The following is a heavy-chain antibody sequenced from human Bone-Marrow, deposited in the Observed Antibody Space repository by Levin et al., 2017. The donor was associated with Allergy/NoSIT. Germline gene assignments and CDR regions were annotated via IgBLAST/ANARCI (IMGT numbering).Heavy chain of an antibody. V-gene: IGHV3-7*01. D-gene: IGHD3-16*01. J-gene: IGHJ4*02. Sequence: LSLTCAASGFTFFNNWMNWVRQAPGKGLECVASIKQDGSEKYYVDSVKGRFTISRDNAENSLYLQMNNLRAEDTAVYFCTTRRGGGSGYFDYWGQGTLVTVSS. CDR3: TTRRGGGSGYFDY. CDR1: GFTFFNNW. CDR2: IKQDGSEK.